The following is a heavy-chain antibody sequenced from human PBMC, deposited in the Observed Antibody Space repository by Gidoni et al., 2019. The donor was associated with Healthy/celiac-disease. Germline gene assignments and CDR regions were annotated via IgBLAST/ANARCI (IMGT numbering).Heavy chain of an antibody. D-gene: IGHD3-3*01. CDR3: TTDSEITIFGVV. J-gene: IGHJ4*02. CDR2: IKSKTDGGTT. CDR1: GFTFSNAW. Sequence: EVQLVESGGGLVTPGGSLRLSCAASGFTFSNAWMSWVRQAPGKGLAWVGRIKSKTDGGTTDYAAPVKGRFTISRDDSKNTLYLQMNSLKTEDTAVYYCTTDSEITIFGVVWGQGTLVTVSS. V-gene: IGHV3-15*01.